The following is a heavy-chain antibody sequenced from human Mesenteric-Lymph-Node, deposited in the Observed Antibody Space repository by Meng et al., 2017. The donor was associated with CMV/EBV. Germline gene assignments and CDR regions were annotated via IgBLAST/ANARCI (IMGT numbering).Heavy chain of an antibody. D-gene: IGHD3-22*01. V-gene: IGHV3-23*01. Sequence: GGSLRLSCAASRFTSSSYAMSWVRQAPGKGLEWVSGISGSGGSTYYADSVKGRFTISRDNSKNTLYLQMNSLRAEDTAIYYCAKYYFYDSSGHSRGDYFDYWGQGTLVTVSS. J-gene: IGHJ4*02. CDR1: RFTSSSYA. CDR2: ISGSGGST. CDR3: AKYYFYDSSGHSRGDYFDY.